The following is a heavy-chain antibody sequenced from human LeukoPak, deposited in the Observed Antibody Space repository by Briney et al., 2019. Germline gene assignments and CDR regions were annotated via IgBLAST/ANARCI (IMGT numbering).Heavy chain of an antibody. D-gene: IGHD2-2*02. CDR2: ISGSGGST. CDR3: AKIVVVPAAIRRDWFDP. CDR1: GFTFSSYA. J-gene: IGHJ5*02. Sequence: GALRLSCAASGFTFSSYAMSWVHQAPGKGLEWVSAISGSGGSTYYADSVKGRFTISRDNSKNTLYLQMNSLRAEDTAVYYCAKIVVVPAAIRRDWFDPWGQGTLVTVSS. V-gene: IGHV3-23*01.